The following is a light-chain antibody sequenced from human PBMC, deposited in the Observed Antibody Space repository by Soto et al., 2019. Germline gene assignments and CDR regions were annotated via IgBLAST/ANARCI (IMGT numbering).Light chain of an antibody. Sequence: IQITQSPSSLSASIGDRVTITCRASQTISRYLNWYQQKPGRAPNLLSYAASSLHSGVPSRFSVSGSGTNLTITITRLQPEDFETYDGQQSFSIPWTFGQGTKVDIK. CDR2: AAS. J-gene: IGKJ1*01. CDR1: QTISRY. V-gene: IGKV1-39*01. CDR3: QQSFSIPWT.